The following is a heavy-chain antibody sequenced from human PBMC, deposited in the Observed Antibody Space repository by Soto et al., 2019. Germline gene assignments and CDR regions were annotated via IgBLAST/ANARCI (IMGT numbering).Heavy chain of an antibody. V-gene: IGHV4-39*01. D-gene: IGHD2-15*01. CDR2: IYYSGSN. CDR1: GGSISSSSYY. CDR3: VSPNWSGGSCYSFAYAFDI. J-gene: IGHJ3*02. Sequence: QLQLQESGPGLVKPSETLSLTCTVSGGSISSSSYYWGWIRQPPGKGLEWIGSIYYSGSNYYNPSLKSRVTICLDTSKNQFYLKLSSVTAADTAVYYCVSPNWSGGSCYSFAYAFDIWGQGTMVTVSS.